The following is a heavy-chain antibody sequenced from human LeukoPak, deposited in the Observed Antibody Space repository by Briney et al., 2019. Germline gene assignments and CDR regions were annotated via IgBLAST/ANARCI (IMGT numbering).Heavy chain of an antibody. CDR3: ARDRGGRGYYYMDV. D-gene: IGHD3-16*01. J-gene: IGHJ6*03. CDR2: ITYDGST. Sequence: SETLSLTCAVFGGSFDGYYWSWIRQPPGKGLEWIGEITYDGSTNYNPSLKSRVTISVDTSKNQFSLKLSSVTAADTAVYYCARDRGGRGYYYMDVWGKGTTVTVSS. CDR1: GGSFDGYY. V-gene: IGHV4-34*01.